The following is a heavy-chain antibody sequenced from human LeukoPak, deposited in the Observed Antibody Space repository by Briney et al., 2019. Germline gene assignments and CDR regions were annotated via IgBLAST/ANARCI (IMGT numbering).Heavy chain of an antibody. CDR3: AKDRSSSWYEDDAFDI. CDR2: ISYDGSNK. V-gene: IGHV3-30*18. D-gene: IGHD6-13*01. J-gene: IGHJ3*02. CDR1: GFTFSSYG. Sequence: PGGSLRLSCAASGFTFSSYGMHWVRQAPGKGLEWVAVISYDGSNKYYADSVKGRFTISRDNSKNTLYLQMNSLRGEDTAVYYCAKDRSSSWYEDDAFDIWGQGTMVTVPS.